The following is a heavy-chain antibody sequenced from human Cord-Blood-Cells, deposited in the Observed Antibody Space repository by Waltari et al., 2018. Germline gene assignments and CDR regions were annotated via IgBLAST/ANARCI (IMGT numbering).Heavy chain of an antibody. CDR1: GGSFSGYY. CDR2: INPSGST. CDR3: ARGPSGFWSGYYGSWWFDP. V-gene: IGHV4-34*01. J-gene: IGHJ5*02. Sequence: QVQLQQWGAGPLKPSETLSTTCAVYGGSFSGYYWSWIRQPPAQGLEWIGEINPSGSTNYNPSLKSRVTISVDTSKNQFSLKLSSVTAADTAVYYCARGPSGFWSGYYGSWWFDPWGQGTLVTVSS. D-gene: IGHD3-3*01.